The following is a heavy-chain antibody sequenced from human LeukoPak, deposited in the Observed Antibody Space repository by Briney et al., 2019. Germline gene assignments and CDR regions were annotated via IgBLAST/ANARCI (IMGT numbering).Heavy chain of an antibody. CDR1: GGSISSYY. J-gene: IGHJ1*01. CDR3: AGGPSPETFQY. CDR2: IYTSGST. Sequence: SETLSLTCTVSGGSISSYYWSWIRQPAGKGLEWIGRIYTSGSTNYNPSLKSRVSISVDTSKSQFSLKLSSVTAADTAVYYCAGGPSPETFQYWGQGTLVTVSS. V-gene: IGHV4-4*07.